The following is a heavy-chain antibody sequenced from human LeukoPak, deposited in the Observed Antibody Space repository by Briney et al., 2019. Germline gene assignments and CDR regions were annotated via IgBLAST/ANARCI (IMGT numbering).Heavy chain of an antibody. D-gene: IGHD1-26*01. CDR1: GFTFSSYV. Sequence: GGSLRLSCAASGFTFSSYVMTWVRQAPGKGLEWVSSISGSGFSTYYADSVKGRFTISRDNSKNTLYLHMNSLRAEDTAVYYCAKPAYSGSYYHSVYDYWGQGTLVTVSS. CDR3: AKPAYSGSYYHSVYDY. J-gene: IGHJ4*02. CDR2: ISGSGFST. V-gene: IGHV3-23*01.